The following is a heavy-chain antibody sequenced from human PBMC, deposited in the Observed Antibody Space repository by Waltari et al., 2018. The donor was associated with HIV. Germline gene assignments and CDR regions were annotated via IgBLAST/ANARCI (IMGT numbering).Heavy chain of an antibody. V-gene: IGHV3-66*01. CDR2: IYGGGST. J-gene: IGHJ6*02. CDR1: GFTVSSNY. D-gene: IGHD2-21*02. CDR3: ASIAYCGGDCYPRGMDV. Sequence: EVKLVESGGGLVQPGGSLRPSCAASGFTVSSNYMSWVRQAPGKGVEWGSVIYGGGSTYYADSVKGRFTISRDNSKNTLYLQMNSLRAEDTAVYYCASIAYCGGDCYPRGMDVWGQGTTVTVSS.